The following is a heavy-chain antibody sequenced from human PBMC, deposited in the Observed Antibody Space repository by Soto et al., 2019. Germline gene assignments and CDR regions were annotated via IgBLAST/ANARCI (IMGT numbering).Heavy chain of an antibody. CDR1: GFTFSLYA. J-gene: IGHJ6*02. CDR3: AKSVAGTNYYYAMDV. D-gene: IGHD6-13*01. CDR2: ISGSGVNT. V-gene: IGHV3-23*01. Sequence: EVQLLESGGGLVQPGVSLRLSCAASGFTFSLYAMTWVRQAPGKGLEWVSVISGSGVNTYYADSVKGRFTVSRDNSKNTLSLQMSSLGVEDTAVYYCAKSVAGTNYYYAMDVWGRGTKVTVSS.